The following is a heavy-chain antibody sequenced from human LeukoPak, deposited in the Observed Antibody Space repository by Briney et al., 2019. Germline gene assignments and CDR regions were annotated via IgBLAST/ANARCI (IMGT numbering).Heavy chain of an antibody. CDR1: GFTVSTNY. CDR2: IYSGGST. Sequence: GGSLRLSCAPSGFTVSTNYMSWVPQAPGKGLEWVSVIYSGGSTYYADSVKGRFTISRDNSKNTLYLQMNSLRAEDTALYYCARGRGAYYYYMDVWGKGTTVTVSS. D-gene: IGHD3-10*01. V-gene: IGHV3-53*01. J-gene: IGHJ6*03. CDR3: ARGRGAYYYYMDV.